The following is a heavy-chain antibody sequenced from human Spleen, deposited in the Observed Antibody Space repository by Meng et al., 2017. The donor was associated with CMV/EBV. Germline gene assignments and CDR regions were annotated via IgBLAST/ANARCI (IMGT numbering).Heavy chain of an antibody. J-gene: IGHJ4*02. CDR3: ARGLWSGYDY. V-gene: IGHV1-18*01. CDR2: ASNSDT. CDR1: GYTFTTYG. D-gene: IGHD3-3*01. Sequence: RVSCKASGYTFTTYGISWVRQAPGQGLERVGGASNSDTNYAQKFQGRVTMTTDTSTSTAYMELTSLKFDDTAVYYCARGLWSGYDYWGQGTLVTVSS.